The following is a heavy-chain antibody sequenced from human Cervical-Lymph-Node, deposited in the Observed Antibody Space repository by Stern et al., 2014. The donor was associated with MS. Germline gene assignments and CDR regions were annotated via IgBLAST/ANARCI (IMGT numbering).Heavy chain of an antibody. CDR1: GFTFSSYS. V-gene: IGHV3-21*01. Sequence: EVQLVESGGGLVKPGGSLRLSCAASGFTFSSYSMNWVRQAPGQGLEWVASISSGGSSIYYAYSLKGRFTISRDNAKNSLYLQMNSLRAEDTAVYYCARGRGGNYRYYFDYWGQGTLVTVSS. CDR3: ARGRGGNYRYYFDY. CDR2: ISSGGSSI. J-gene: IGHJ4*02. D-gene: IGHD4-23*01.